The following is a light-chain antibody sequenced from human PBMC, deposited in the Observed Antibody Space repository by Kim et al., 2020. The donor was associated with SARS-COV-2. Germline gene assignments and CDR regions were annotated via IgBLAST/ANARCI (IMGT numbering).Light chain of an antibody. CDR1: SSDVGGYNY. Sequence: QSALTQPRSVSGSPGQSVTISCTGTSSDVGGYNYVSWYQQHPGKAPRLMIYDVSKRPSGVPDRFSGSKSGNTASLTISGLQAEDEADYYCCSRDVGFGGGDQLTDL. CDR3: CSRDVG. V-gene: IGLV2-11*01. J-gene: IGLJ2*01. CDR2: DVS.